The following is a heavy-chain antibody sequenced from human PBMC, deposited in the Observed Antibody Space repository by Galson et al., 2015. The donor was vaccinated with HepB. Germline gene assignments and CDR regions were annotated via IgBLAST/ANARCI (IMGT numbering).Heavy chain of an antibody. J-gene: IGHJ5*02. CDR3: ARHIRGFDWFDP. CDR1: GGSMSTYY. CDR2: IYYSGST. V-gene: IGHV4-59*08. Sequence: LSLTCTVSGGSMSTYYWSWIRQPPGKGLEWIGYIYYSGSTNYNPSLKSRVTISVDTSKNQFSLKLSSATAADTAVYYCARHIRGFDWFDPWGQGTLVTVSS.